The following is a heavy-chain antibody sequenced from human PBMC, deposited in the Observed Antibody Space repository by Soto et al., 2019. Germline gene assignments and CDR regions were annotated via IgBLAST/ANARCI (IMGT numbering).Heavy chain of an antibody. CDR3: AKAPDYYFCVMDV. CDR2: ISGSGGST. V-gene: IGHV3-23*01. CDR1: GFTFSSYA. Sequence: EVQLLESGGGLVQPGGSLRLSCAASGFTFSSYAMSWVRQAPGKGLEWVSAISGSGGSTYYADSVKGRFTISRDNSKNTLYLQMNSLRAEDTAVYYGAKAPDYYFCVMDVWGQGPTVTVSS. J-gene: IGHJ6*02.